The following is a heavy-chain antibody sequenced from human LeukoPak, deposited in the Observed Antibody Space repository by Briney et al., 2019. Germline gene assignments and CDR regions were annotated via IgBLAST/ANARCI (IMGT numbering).Heavy chain of an antibody. CDR1: GYSFTSYW. CDR3: ARHHYYGSRSYYNPNFDY. J-gene: IGHJ4*02. V-gene: IGHV5-51*01. D-gene: IGHD3-10*01. CDR2: IYPGDSDT. Sequence: GESLKISCKGSGYSFTSYWIGWVRQVPGKGLEWMGIIYPGDSDTRYSPSFQGQVTISADKSISTAYLQWSSLKASDTAMYYCARHHYYGSRSYYNPNFDYWGQGTLVTVSS.